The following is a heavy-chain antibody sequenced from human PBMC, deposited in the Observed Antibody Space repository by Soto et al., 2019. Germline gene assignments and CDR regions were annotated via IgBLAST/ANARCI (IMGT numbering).Heavy chain of an antibody. CDR2: ISHSGIT. Sequence: SETLSLTCAVSGGSITSANWWTCVRQPPGGGLEWIGEISHSGITNYKASLKSRVTMTTDTSTSTAYMELGSLRSDDTAVYYRASTTYYDSTPRYFDIWGQGTMVTVSS. D-gene: IGHD3-22*01. CDR1: GGSITSANW. J-gene: IGHJ3*02. V-gene: IGHV4-4*02. CDR3: ASTTYYDSTPRYFDI.